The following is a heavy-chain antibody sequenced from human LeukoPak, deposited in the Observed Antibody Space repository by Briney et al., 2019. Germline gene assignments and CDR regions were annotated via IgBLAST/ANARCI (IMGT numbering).Heavy chain of an antibody. CDR3: ARSRYSSGWYQAVNWFDP. CDR2: ISHSGST. D-gene: IGHD6-19*01. Sequence: SETLSLTCAVYGGSFSGYYWSWIRQPPGKGLEWIGEISHSGSTNYNPSLKSRVTISVDTSKNQFSLKLSSVTAADTAVYYCARSRYSSGWYQAVNWFDPWGQGTLVTVSS. J-gene: IGHJ5*02. CDR1: GGSFSGYY. V-gene: IGHV4-34*01.